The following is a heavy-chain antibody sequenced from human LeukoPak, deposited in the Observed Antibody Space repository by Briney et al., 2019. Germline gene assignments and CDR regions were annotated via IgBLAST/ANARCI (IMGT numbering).Heavy chain of an antibody. CDR2: IYTSGST. V-gene: IGHV4-4*07. J-gene: IGHJ3*02. CDR1: GGSISSYY. Sequence: PSETLSLTCTVSGGSISSYYWSWIRQPAGKGLEWIGRIYTSGSTNYNPSLKSRVTISVDTSKNQFSLKLSSVTAADTAVYYCARAGGSIAVAGTNGAFDIWGQGTMVTVSS. CDR3: ARAGGSIAVAGTNGAFDI. D-gene: IGHD6-19*01.